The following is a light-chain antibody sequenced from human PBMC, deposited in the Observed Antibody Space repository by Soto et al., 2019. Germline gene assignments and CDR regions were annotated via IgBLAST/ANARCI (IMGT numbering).Light chain of an antibody. Sequence: QSALTQPASVSGSPGQSITISCTGTSSDVGGYNYVSWYQQHPGKAPKHMIYDVSNRPSGVSNRFSGSKSGNTASLTISGLQAEDEADYYCSSYTSSSTDVFGTGTKVTVL. J-gene: IGLJ1*01. CDR3: SSYTSSSTDV. CDR1: SSDVGGYNY. V-gene: IGLV2-14*01. CDR2: DVS.